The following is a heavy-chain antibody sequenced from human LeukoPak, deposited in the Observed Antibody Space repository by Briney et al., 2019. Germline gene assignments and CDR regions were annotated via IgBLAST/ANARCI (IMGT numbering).Heavy chain of an antibody. Sequence: GGSLRLSCAASGFTFSNAWMNWVRQAPRKGLEWVSTNSGSGGTTLYADSVKGRFTISRGNAKNSLYLQMNSLRAEDTALYHCARRFTAMVIYGMDVWGQGTTVTVSS. J-gene: IGHJ6*02. CDR2: NSGSGGTT. CDR3: ARRFTAMVIYGMDV. D-gene: IGHD5-18*01. V-gene: IGHV3-21*04. CDR1: GFTFSNAW.